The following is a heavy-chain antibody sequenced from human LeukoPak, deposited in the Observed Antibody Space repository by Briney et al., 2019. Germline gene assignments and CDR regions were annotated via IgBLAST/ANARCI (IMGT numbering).Heavy chain of an antibody. V-gene: IGHV4-39*01. D-gene: IGHD3-3*01. CDR3: ARNAAFRIRFLEWLTPGWFDP. Sequence: SETLSLTCTVSGDSISSSNCYWGWIRQPPGKGLEWIGSIYFSGGNYYNASLKSRVTITVDTSKNQFSLKLSSVTAADTAVYYCARNAAFRIRFLEWLTPGWFDPWGQGTLVTVSS. CDR1: GDSISSSNCY. CDR2: IYFSGGN. J-gene: IGHJ5*02.